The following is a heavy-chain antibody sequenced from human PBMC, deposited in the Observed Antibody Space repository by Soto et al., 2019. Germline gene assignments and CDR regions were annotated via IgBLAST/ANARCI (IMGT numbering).Heavy chain of an antibody. CDR3: AKPSSGYYYSHTFDY. J-gene: IGHJ4*02. V-gene: IGHV3-23*01. CDR1: GFTFSSYA. CDR2: ISGSGGST. D-gene: IGHD3-22*01. Sequence: EVQLLESGGGLVQPGGSLRLSCAASGFTFSSYAMSWVRQAPGKGMEWVSAISGSGGSTYYADSVKGRFTISRDNSKNTLYLQMNSLRAEDTAVYYCAKPSSGYYYSHTFDYWGQGTLVTVSS.